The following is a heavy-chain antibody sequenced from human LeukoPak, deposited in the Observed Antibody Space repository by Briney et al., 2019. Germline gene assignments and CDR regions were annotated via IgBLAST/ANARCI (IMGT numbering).Heavy chain of an antibody. J-gene: IGHJ6*03. V-gene: IGHV3-48*01. CDR2: ISSGSSAT. CDR3: ARPPRGYYYYYMDV. Sequence: GGSLRLSCAASGFTFSSNSMDWVRQAPGKGLEWVSYISSGSSATYYADSVKGRFTISRDDAKNSLYLQMNSLRAEDTALYHCARPPRGYYYYYMDVWGKGTTVTVSS. CDR1: GFTFSSNS.